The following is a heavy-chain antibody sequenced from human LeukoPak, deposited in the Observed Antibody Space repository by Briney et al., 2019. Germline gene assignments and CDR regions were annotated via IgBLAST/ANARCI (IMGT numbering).Heavy chain of an antibody. Sequence: SETLSLTCTVSGGSISSYYWSWIRQPAGKGLEWIGRIYTSGSTNYNPSLKSRVTMSVDTSKNQFSLKLSSATAADTAVYYCARVLKQQLVPDNWFDPWGQGTLVTVSS. V-gene: IGHV4-4*07. J-gene: IGHJ5*02. CDR3: ARVLKQQLVPDNWFDP. CDR1: GGSISSYY. CDR2: IYTSGST. D-gene: IGHD6-13*01.